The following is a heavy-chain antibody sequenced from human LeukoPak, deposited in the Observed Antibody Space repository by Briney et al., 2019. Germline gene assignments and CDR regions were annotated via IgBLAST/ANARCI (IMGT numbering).Heavy chain of an antibody. CDR1: GYTFTSYG. J-gene: IGHJ6*03. CDR3: ARLGYCSSTSCRPPYYYYYYMDV. CDR2: ISAYNGNT. Sequence: ASVKVSCKASGYTFTSYGISWVRQAPGQGLEWMGWISAYNGNTNYAQKLQGRVTMTTDTYTSTAYMELRSLRSHDTAVYYCARLGYCSSTSCRPPYYYYYYMDVWGKGTTVTVSS. D-gene: IGHD2-2*01. V-gene: IGHV1-18*01.